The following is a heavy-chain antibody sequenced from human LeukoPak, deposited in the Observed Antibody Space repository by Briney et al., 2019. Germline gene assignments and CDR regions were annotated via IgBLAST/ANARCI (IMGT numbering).Heavy chain of an antibody. D-gene: IGHD3-22*01. Sequence: SETLSLTCAVSGGSISTFYWSGIRQPAGKGLEWVGRMSTSGNTDYNPSLKSRVTMSLDTSKKQFSLKLRSVTAADTAMYYCASDSIYDSGGYFYYWGQGTLVTVSS. CDR2: MSTSGNT. V-gene: IGHV4-4*07. CDR3: ASDSIYDSGGYFYY. CDR1: GGSISTFY. J-gene: IGHJ4*02.